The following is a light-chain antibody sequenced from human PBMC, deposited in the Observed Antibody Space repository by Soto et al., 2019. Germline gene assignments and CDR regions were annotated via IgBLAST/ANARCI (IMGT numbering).Light chain of an antibody. CDR3: QSYDSRLSGWV. Sequence: QSVLTQPPSVSGAPGQRVTISCTGSSSNIGAGYDVHWYQQLPGTAPKLLIYGNSNRPSGVPDRFSGSKSGTSASLAITGLQAEDEADYYCQSYDSRLSGWVFGGVTKLTVL. CDR1: SSNIGAGYD. V-gene: IGLV1-40*01. J-gene: IGLJ3*02. CDR2: GNS.